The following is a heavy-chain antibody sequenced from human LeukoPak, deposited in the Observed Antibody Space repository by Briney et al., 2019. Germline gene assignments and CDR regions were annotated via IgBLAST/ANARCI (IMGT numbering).Heavy chain of an antibody. CDR3: ARVNSSGWYYFDY. Sequence: SETLSLTCTVSGYSISSGYYWAWIRQPPGKGLEWIGSIYHSGSTYYNPSLKSRVTISVDTSKSQFSLKLSSVTAADTAVYYCARVNSSGWYYFDYWGQGTLVTVSS. CDR1: GYSISSGYY. CDR2: IYHSGST. V-gene: IGHV4-38-2*02. J-gene: IGHJ4*02. D-gene: IGHD3-22*01.